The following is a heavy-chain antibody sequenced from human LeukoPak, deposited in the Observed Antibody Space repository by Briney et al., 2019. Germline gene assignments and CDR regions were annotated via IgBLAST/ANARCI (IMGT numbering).Heavy chain of an antibody. J-gene: IGHJ4*02. CDR2: ISSSSSYI. V-gene: IGHV3-21*01. CDR3: ARDSPYDYVWGSYRYDPYYFDY. D-gene: IGHD3-16*02. Sequence: GGSLRLSCAASGFTFSSYSMNWVRQAPGKGLEWVSSISSSSSYIYYADSVKGRFTISRDNAKNSLYLQMNSLRAEDTAVYYCARDSPYDYVWGSYRYDPYYFDYWGQGTLVTVSS. CDR1: GFTFSSYS.